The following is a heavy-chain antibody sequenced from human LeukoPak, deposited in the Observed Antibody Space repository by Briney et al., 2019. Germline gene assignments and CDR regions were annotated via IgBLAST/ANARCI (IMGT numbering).Heavy chain of an antibody. CDR3: ARGDYYGSGSYLLH. J-gene: IGHJ1*01. Sequence: SETLSLTCTVSGGSISRYYWSWIRQPPGKGLEWIGYINYSGSTNHNPSLKSRVTISVDTSKNQFSLKLSSVTAADTAVYYCARGDYYGSGSYLLHWGQGTLVTVSS. D-gene: IGHD3-10*01. CDR2: INYSGST. V-gene: IGHV4-59*01. CDR1: GGSISRYY.